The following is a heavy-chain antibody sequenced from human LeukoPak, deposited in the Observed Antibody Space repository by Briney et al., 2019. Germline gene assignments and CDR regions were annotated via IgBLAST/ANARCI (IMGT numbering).Heavy chain of an antibody. J-gene: IGHJ3*02. CDR2: INHSGST. V-gene: IGHV4-34*01. CDR3: ARDPTSEPDDAFDI. D-gene: IGHD1/OR15-1a*01. CDR1: GGSFSGYY. Sequence: SETLSLTCAVYGGSFSGYYWSWIRQTPGKGLEWIGEINHSGSTNYNPSLKSRVTISVDTSKNQFSLKLSSVTAADTAVYYCARDPTSEPDDAFDIWGQGTMVTVSS.